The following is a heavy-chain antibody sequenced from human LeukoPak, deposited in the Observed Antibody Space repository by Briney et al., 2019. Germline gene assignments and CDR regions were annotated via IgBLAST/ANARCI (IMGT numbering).Heavy chain of an antibody. V-gene: IGHV3-21*01. Sequence: GGSLRLSCAASGFTFSLYSITWVRQTPGRGLEWVSSISSSGSYIYYADSVKGRFTVSRDNAKNSLSLQMNSLRAEDTAVYYCARPQYFYYMDVWGKGTTVTVSS. CDR2: ISSSGSYI. CDR1: GFTFSLYS. J-gene: IGHJ6*03. CDR3: ARPQYFYYMDV.